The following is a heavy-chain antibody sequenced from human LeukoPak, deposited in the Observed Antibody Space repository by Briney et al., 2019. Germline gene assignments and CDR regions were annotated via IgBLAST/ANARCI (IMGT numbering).Heavy chain of an antibody. Sequence: SETLSLTCAVSGGSINSHYWGWIRQPPGKGLQWIGDIYSTGKNNYNPSLKSRVTISLDTSKSHLSLDLTSVLAADTAIYYCVRRDTGWNYFDYWGQGILVTVSS. D-gene: IGHD6-19*01. J-gene: IGHJ4*02. V-gene: IGHV4-4*08. CDR2: IYSTGKN. CDR1: GGSINSHY. CDR3: VRRDTGWNYFDY.